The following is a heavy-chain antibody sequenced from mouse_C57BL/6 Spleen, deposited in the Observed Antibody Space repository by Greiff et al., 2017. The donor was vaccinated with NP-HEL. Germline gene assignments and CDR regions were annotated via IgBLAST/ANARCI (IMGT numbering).Heavy chain of an antibody. V-gene: IGHV5-4*01. CDR3: ARDPLYGSSFDY. CDR2: ISDGGSYT. CDR1: GFTFSSYA. Sequence: EVKLMESGGGLVKPGGSLKLSCAASGFTFSSYAMSWVRQTPEKRLEWVATISDGGSYTYYPDNVKGRFTISRDNAKNNLYLQMSHLKSEDTAMYYCARDPLYGSSFDYWGQGTTLTVSS. D-gene: IGHD1-1*01. J-gene: IGHJ2*01.